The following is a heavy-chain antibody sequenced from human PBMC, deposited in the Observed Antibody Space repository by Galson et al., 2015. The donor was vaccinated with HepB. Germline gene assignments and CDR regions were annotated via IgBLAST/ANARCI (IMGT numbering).Heavy chain of an antibody. CDR1: AFTFSTYA. Sequence: SLRLSCAASAFTFSTYAMSWVRQAPGKGLDWVSAISGSGGSTYYADSVKGRFTISRDNSKNTLYLQMNSLRADDTALYYCAKVGGEYTTGWLGVWGQGTTVTVSS. J-gene: IGHJ6*02. V-gene: IGHV3-23*01. CDR3: AKVGGEYTTGWLGV. D-gene: IGHD6-19*01. CDR2: ISGSGGST.